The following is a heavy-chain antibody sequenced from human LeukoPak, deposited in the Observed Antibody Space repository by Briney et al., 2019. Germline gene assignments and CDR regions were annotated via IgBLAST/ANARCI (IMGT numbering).Heavy chain of an antibody. CDR1: GGSFSGYY. J-gene: IGHJ3*02. CDR2: INHSGST. CDR3: ALELVVPAALERLNAFDI. V-gene: IGHV4-34*01. Sequence: SETLSLTFAVYGGSFSGYYWSWIRQPPGKGLEWIGEINHSGSTNYNPSLKSRVTISVDTSKNQFSLKLSSVTAADTAVYYCALELVVPAALERLNAFDIWGHGTMVTVSS. D-gene: IGHD2-2*01.